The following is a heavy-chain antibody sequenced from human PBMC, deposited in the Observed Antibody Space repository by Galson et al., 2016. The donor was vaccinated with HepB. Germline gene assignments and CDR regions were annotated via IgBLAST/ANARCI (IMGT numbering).Heavy chain of an antibody. D-gene: IGHD2-2*01. J-gene: IGHJ6*02. V-gene: IGHV3-9*01. CDR3: ARENRKDSSSWYGGMDG. Sequence: SLRLSCAASGFRFGDHAMNWVRQVSGKGLEWVAGINWQSGNVAYAGSVAGRFTVSRDNAENSLYLQMNSLRPEDTALYYCARENRKDSSSWYGGMDGWGQGTTVTVS. CDR2: INWQSGNV. CDR1: GFRFGDHA.